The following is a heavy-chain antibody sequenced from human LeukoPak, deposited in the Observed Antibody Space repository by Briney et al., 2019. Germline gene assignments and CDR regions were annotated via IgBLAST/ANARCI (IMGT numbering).Heavy chain of an antibody. CDR3: ARGHYYGSGSYYNWFDP. Sequence: PSETLSLTCTVSGGSISSGDYYWNWIRQSPGKGLEWIGYIYGSGSIYHNPSLKSRVTISVDTSKNQFSLKLSSVTVADTAVYYCARGHYYGSGSYYNWFDPWGQGTLVTVSS. CDR2: IYGSGSI. CDR1: GGSISSGDYY. V-gene: IGHV4-30-4*01. J-gene: IGHJ5*02. D-gene: IGHD3-10*01.